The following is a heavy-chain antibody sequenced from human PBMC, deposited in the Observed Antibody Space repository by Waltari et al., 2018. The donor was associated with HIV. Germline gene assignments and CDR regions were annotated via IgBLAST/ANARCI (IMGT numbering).Heavy chain of an antibody. D-gene: IGHD5-18*01. Sequence: QLQLQESGPGLVKPSETLSLTCTVSGGSISRSSYFWGWSRQPPGKGLEWIGSIYYSGSTYDNPSLKSRVTIAVDTPKNQFSLILSSVTAADTAVYYCARRHVDTALVRWGLDDWGQGTLVTVSS. J-gene: IGHJ4*02. CDR1: GGSISRSSYF. CDR3: ARRHVDTALVRWGLDD. CDR2: IYYSGST. V-gene: IGHV4-39*01.